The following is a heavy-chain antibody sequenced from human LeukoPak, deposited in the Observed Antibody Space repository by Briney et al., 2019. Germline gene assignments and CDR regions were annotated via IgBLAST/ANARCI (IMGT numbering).Heavy chain of an antibody. CDR1: GGSISNHF. Sequence: KTSETLSLTCTVSGGSISNHFCSWIRQPAGKGLEWIGRVSTSGSTYYNPSLKSRVTMSADTSKNQSSLKLTSMTAADTAVYCCARGDIVMGGGRNWFDPWGQGTLVTVSS. CDR3: ARGDIVMGGGRNWFDP. D-gene: IGHD2-21*01. V-gene: IGHV4-4*07. CDR2: VSTSGST. J-gene: IGHJ5*02.